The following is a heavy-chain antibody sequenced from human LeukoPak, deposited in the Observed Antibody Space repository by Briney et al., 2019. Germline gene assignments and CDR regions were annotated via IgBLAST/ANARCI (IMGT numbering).Heavy chain of an antibody. V-gene: IGHV3-48*04. Sequence: GGSLRLSCAASGFTFDAYAMHWVRQAPGKGLEWVSYISSSSSTIYYADSVKGRFTISRDDAKNSLFLQMNSLRAEDTATYYCARGEFGDYYYFYMDVWGKGTTVTVSS. CDR2: ISSSSSTI. CDR1: GFTFDAYA. D-gene: IGHD2/OR15-2a*01. CDR3: ARGEFGDYYYFYMDV. J-gene: IGHJ6*03.